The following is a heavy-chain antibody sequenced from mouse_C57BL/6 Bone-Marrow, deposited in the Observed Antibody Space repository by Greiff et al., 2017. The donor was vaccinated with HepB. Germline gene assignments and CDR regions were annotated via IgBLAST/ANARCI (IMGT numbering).Heavy chain of an antibody. J-gene: IGHJ2*01. CDR2: ILPGSGST. D-gene: IGHD6-5*01. Sequence: VQLQQSGAELMKPGASVKLSCKATGYTFTGYWIEWVKQRPGHGLEWIGEILPGSGSTNYNAKFKGKATFTADTSSNTAYMQLSSLTTEDSAIYYCAREAYFYFDYWGQGTTLTVSS. CDR1: GYTFTGYW. V-gene: IGHV1-9*01. CDR3: AREAYFYFDY.